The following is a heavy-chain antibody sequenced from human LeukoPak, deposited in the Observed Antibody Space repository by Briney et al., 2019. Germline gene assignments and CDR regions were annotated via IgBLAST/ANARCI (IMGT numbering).Heavy chain of an antibody. CDR2: IKHDGSEK. CDR1: GFTFSSSW. CDR3: ARLWKGCYFDY. J-gene: IGHJ4*02. Sequence: GGSLRLSCAVSGFTFSSSWMSWVRQAPGKGLEWVANIKHDGSEKNYVDSVKSRFIISRDNAKNSLYLQMNSLRVEDTAVYYCARLWKGCYFDYWGQGTLVTVSS. V-gene: IGHV3-7*01. D-gene: IGHD2-21*01.